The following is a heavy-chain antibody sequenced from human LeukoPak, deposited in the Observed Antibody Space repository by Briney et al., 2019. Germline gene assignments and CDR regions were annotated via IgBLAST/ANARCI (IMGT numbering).Heavy chain of an antibody. CDR2: INHTGST. V-gene: IGHV4-30-4*08. Sequence: SQTLSLPCTLSGGSISRGDYYWRWVRPPPGKGREWIVEINHTGSTNYHQSLKNRVTISVQTPKNQFSLKLSSVTAADTAVYYCARGQPDNVVVTATASNYFDYWGQGTLVTVSS. CDR1: GGSISRGDYY. CDR3: ARGQPDNVVVTATASNYFDY. J-gene: IGHJ4*02. D-gene: IGHD2-21*02.